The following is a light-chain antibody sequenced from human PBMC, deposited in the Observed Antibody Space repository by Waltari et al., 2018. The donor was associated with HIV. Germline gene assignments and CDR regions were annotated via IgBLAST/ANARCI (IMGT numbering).Light chain of an antibody. J-gene: IGKJ4*01. CDR2: WAS. CDR3: QQYYSSPLT. V-gene: IGKV4-1*01. CDR1: QSVLHSSNERNY. Sequence: DIVMTQSPDSLAVSLGERATINCRSSQSVLHSSNERNYIAWYQQKPGQPPKLLIYWASTRESGVPDRFRGSGSGTDFTLTISSLQAEDVALYYCQQYYSSPLTFGGGTKVELK.